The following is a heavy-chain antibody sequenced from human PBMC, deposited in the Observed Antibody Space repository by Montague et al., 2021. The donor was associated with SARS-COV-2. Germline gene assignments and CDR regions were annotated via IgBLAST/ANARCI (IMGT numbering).Heavy chain of an antibody. CDR3: ARGLDRNEGGDY. J-gene: IGHJ4*02. CDR1: SGPLSAYY. V-gene: IGHV4-34*01. Sequence: SETLSLTCEVDSGPLSAYYWSWVCQPPGKGLEWIGEIHPYGHTSYNPSLMSRVTLSLGTSSNPFSLKLAPVTAAATAVYYCARGLDRNEGGDYWGQGILVIVSS. D-gene: IGHD3-16*01. CDR2: IHPYGHT.